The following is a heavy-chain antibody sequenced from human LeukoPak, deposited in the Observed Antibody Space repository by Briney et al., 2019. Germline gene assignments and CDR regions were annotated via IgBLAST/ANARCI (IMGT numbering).Heavy chain of an antibody. CDR1: GFTFSSYG. J-gene: IGHJ6*02. CDR2: IWYDGSNK. CDR3: ARNAYCGGDCYWAYYYYYYGMDV. D-gene: IGHD2-21*02. Sequence: GGSLRLSCAASGFTFSSYGMHWVRQAPGKGLEWVAVIWYDGSNKYYADSVKGRFTISRDNSKNTLYLQMNSLRAEDTAVYYCARNAYCGGDCYWAYYYYYYGMDVWGQGTTVTVSS. V-gene: IGHV3-33*01.